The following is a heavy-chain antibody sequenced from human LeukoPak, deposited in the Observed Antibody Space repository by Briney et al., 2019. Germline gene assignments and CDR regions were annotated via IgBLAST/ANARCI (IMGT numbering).Heavy chain of an antibody. D-gene: IGHD4-17*01. V-gene: IGHV3-66*01. J-gene: IGHJ4*02. CDR1: GGSISSSNW. Sequence: TSETLSLTCAVSGGSISSSNWWSWVRQAPGKGLEWVSLTYTAGTTYYADSVKGRFTISRDNSKNTVYLQMRSLRAEDTAVYYCARDGDYGPDYWGQGTLVTVSS. CDR3: ARDGDYGPDY. CDR2: TYTAGTT.